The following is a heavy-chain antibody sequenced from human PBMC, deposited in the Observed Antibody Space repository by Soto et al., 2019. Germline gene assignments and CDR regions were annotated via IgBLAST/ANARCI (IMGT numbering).Heavy chain of an antibody. J-gene: IGHJ4*02. V-gene: IGHV5-51*01. CDR2: VYPGDSDT. CDR1: GYSFTSYL. Sequence: GESLKICCKGSGYSFTSYLIGWVRQMAGKGLEWMGIVYPGDSDTRYSPSFQGQVTISADKSISTAYLQWSSLKASDTAMYYCARILPTGWYFDYWGQGTLVTVSS. CDR3: ARILPTGWYFDY. D-gene: IGHD2-15*01.